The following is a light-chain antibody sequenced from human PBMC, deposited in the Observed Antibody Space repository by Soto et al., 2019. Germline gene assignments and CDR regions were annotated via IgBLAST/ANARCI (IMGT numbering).Light chain of an antibody. CDR3: GSWDSSLSAYV. CDR1: SSNIGGNS. V-gene: IGLV1-51*01. J-gene: IGLJ1*01. Sequence: QSVLAQPPSVSAAPGQKVTISCSGSSSNIGGNSVSWYQQLPGTAPKLLIYDDNKRPSGIPDRFSGSKSGTSATLGITGFQTGDEADYYCGSWDSSLSAYVFGTGTRSPS. CDR2: DDN.